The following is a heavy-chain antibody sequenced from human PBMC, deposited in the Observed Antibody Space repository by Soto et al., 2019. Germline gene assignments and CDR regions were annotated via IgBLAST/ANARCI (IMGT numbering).Heavy chain of an antibody. D-gene: IGHD6-13*01. CDR3: ARVAAAGSVYYYYGMDV. Sequence: QVQLVQSGAEVKKPGSSVKVSCKASGGTFSSYAISWVRQAPGQGLEWMGGIIPIFGTANYAQKFQGRVTITADESTSTAYMELSSLRSEDTAVYYCARVAAAGSVYYYYGMDVWGQGTTVTVSS. CDR1: GGTFSSYA. CDR2: IIPIFGTA. V-gene: IGHV1-69*01. J-gene: IGHJ6*02.